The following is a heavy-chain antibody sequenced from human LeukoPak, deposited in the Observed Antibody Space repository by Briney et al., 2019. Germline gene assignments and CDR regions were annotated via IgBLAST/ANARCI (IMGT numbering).Heavy chain of an antibody. Sequence: SETLSLTCAAYGGSFSGYYWSWIRQPPRKGLEWIWEINHSGSTNYNPSLKSRVTISVDTSKNQFSLKLSSVTAADTAVYYCARGKRAAPSYCSGGSCKHFDYWGQGTLVTVSS. CDR2: INHSGST. J-gene: IGHJ4*02. CDR1: GGSFSGYY. CDR3: ARGKRAAPSYCSGGSCKHFDY. V-gene: IGHV4-34*01. D-gene: IGHD2-15*01.